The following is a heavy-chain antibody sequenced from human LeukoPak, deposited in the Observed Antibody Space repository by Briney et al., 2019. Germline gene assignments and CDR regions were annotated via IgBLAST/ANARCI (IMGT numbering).Heavy chain of an antibody. CDR2: MNPNSGNT. CDR1: GYTFTSYD. V-gene: IGHV1-8*01. CDR3: TRVRLGELSLLDY. J-gene: IGHJ4*02. Sequence: ASVKVSCKASGYTFTSYDINWVRQATGQGLEWMGWMNPNSGNTGYAQKFQGRVTMTRNTSISTAYMELSSLRSEDTAVYYCTRVRLGELSLLDYWGQGTLVTVSS. D-gene: IGHD3-16*02.